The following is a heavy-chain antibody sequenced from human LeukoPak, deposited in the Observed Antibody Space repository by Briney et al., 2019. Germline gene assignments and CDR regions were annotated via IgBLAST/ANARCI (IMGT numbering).Heavy chain of an antibody. CDR3: ARAHQYSYGLL. V-gene: IGHV3-53*01. CDR1: GFTFSSYS. CDR2: IYSGGST. Sequence: GGSLRLSCAASGFTFSSYSMSWVRQAPGKGLEWVSVIYSGGSTYYADSVKGRFTISRDNSKNTLYLQMNSLRAEDTAVYYCARAHQYSYGLLWGQGTLVTVSS. J-gene: IGHJ4*02. D-gene: IGHD5-18*01.